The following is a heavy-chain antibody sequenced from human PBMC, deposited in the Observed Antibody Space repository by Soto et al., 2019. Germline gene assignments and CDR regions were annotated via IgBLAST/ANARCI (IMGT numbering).Heavy chain of an antibody. D-gene: IGHD2-15*01. CDR1: GGTFSSYA. CDR2: IIPIFGTA. CDR3: ARGRITDHTPKDYYYGMDV. J-gene: IGHJ6*02. Sequence: ASVKVSCKASGGTFSSYAISWVRQAPGQGLEWMGEIIPIFGTANYAQKFQGRVTITADKSTSTAYMELSSLRSEDTAVYYCARGRITDHTPKDYYYGMDVWGQGTTVTVSS. V-gene: IGHV1-69*06.